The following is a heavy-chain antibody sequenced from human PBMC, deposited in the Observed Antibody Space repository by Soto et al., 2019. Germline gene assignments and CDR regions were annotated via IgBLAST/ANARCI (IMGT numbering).Heavy chain of an antibody. CDR3: GWYRSVDHFDGMDV. J-gene: IGHJ6*02. Sequence: GGSLRLSCAVSGFTFSRYWMHWVRQAPGKGVVWVSRINTDGGSTNYADSVKGRFTISRDNAKNMLYLQMNSLRAEDTAVYYCGWYRSVDHFDGMDVWGQGTTVTVSS. V-gene: IGHV3-74*01. CDR2: INTDGGST. D-gene: IGHD6-13*01. CDR1: GFTFSRYW.